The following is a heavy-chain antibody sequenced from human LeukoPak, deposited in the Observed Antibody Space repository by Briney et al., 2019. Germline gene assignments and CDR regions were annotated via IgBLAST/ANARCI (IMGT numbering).Heavy chain of an antibody. J-gene: IGHJ6*03. CDR2: ISSSSSTI. V-gene: IGHV3-48*04. CDR1: GFIFSSYS. D-gene: IGHD5-18*01. CDR3: AREEYSYGQYYYYYYMDV. Sequence: QTGGSLRLSCAASGFIFSSYSMNWVRQAPGKGLEWVSYISSSSSTIYYADSVKGRFTISRDNAKNSLYLQMNSLRAEDTAVYYCAREEYSYGQYYYYYYMDVWGKGTTVTISS.